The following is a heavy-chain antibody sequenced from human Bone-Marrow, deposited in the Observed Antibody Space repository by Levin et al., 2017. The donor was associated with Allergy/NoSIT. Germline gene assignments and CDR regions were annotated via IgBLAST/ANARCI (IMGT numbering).Heavy chain of an antibody. CDR3: ASDLPDTLTGHALEFDF. D-gene: IGHD3-9*01. Sequence: GESLKISCRTSGYTFTNYGITWVRQAPGQGLEWMGWISAFNNKSKSTETLQGRVTMTTDTSTSTAYLELRSLRSDDTAVYYCASDLPDTLTGHALEFDFWGQGTLVTVSS. J-gene: IGHJ4*02. V-gene: IGHV1-18*01. CDR2: ISAFNNKS. CDR1: GYTFTNYG.